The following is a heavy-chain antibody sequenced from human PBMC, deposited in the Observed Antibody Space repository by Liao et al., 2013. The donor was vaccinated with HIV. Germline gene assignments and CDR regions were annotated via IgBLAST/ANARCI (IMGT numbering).Heavy chain of an antibody. CDR3: ARGGSVVVPATLRFAFDI. CDR1: GGSISSYY. Sequence: QVQLQESGPGLVKPSETLSLSCSVSGGSISSYYWSWIRQPPGKGLEWIGYVYQTGSTNYNPSLKSRVTMSVDTSKNQFSLKLSSVTAADTAVYYCARGGSVVVPATLRFAFDIWGQGQWSPSLQ. D-gene: IGHD2-2*01. J-gene: IGHJ3*02. CDR2: VYQTGST. V-gene: IGHV4-59*01.